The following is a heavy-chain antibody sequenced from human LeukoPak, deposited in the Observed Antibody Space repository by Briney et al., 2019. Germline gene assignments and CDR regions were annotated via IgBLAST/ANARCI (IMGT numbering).Heavy chain of an antibody. CDR1: GYTFTSYG. V-gene: IGHV1-18*01. Sequence: ASVKVSCKASGYTFTSYGISWVRQAPGQGLEWMGWISAYNGNTNYAQKLQGRVTMTTDTSTSTAYMELRSLRSDDTAVYYCASRKIAVAGSYFDYWGQGTLVTVSS. D-gene: IGHD6-19*01. CDR3: ASRKIAVAGSYFDY. J-gene: IGHJ4*02. CDR2: ISAYNGNT.